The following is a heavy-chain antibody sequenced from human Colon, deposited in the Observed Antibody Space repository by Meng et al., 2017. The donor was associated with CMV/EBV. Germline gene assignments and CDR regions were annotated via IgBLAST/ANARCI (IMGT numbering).Heavy chain of an antibody. J-gene: IGHJ5*02. CDR1: GYTFTSYE. D-gene: IGHD6-19*01. Sequence: CKASGYTFTSYEINWVRQATGQGPEWMGWMNPNSSKTGYAQKFQGRVTMTRNTSISTAYMELSSLRSEDTAVYYCTRGAGTGWLDPWGQGTLVTVSS. CDR3: TRGAGTGWLDP. V-gene: IGHV1-8*01. CDR2: MNPNSSKT.